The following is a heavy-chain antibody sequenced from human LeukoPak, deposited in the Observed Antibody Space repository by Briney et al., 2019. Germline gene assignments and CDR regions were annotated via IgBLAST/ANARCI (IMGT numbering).Heavy chain of an antibody. D-gene: IGHD3-9*01. V-gene: IGHV4-59*01. Sequence: SETLSLTCTVSGASISNYYWSWIRQPPGKGLEWIGYIYYSGSTNYNPSLKSRVTISVDTSKNQFSLKLSSVTAADTAVYYCARAKTYYDILTGYIPDNWFDPWGQGTLVTVSS. CDR2: IYYSGST. CDR1: GASISNYY. J-gene: IGHJ5*02. CDR3: ARAKTYYDILTGYIPDNWFDP.